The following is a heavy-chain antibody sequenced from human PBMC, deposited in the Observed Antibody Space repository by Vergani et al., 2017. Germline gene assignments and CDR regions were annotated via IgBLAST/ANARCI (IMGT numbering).Heavy chain of an antibody. CDR3: AKGRYCSSTSCLPRGLFDY. J-gene: IGHJ4*02. CDR1: GFTFSSYS. Sequence: EVQLVESGGGLVKPGGSLRLSCAASGFTFSSYSMNWVRQAPGKGLEWVSSISSSSSYIYYADSVKGRFTISRDNAKNSLYLQMNSLRAEDTAVYYCAKGRYCSSTSCLPRGLFDYWGQGTLVTVSS. V-gene: IGHV3-21*04. D-gene: IGHD2-2*01. CDR2: ISSSSSYI.